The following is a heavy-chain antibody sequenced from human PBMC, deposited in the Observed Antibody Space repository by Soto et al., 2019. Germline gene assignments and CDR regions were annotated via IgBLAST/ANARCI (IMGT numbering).Heavy chain of an antibody. Sequence: PGESLKVSCKGSGYSFTSYWIGWGRQMPGKGLEWMGIIYPGDSDTRYSPSLQGQVTISADKSISTAYLQWSSLKASDTAMYYCARPLESGRADEDYWGQGTLVTGSS. CDR3: ARPLESGRADEDY. J-gene: IGHJ4*02. CDR2: IYPGDSDT. CDR1: GYSFTSYW. D-gene: IGHD6-19*01. V-gene: IGHV5-51*01.